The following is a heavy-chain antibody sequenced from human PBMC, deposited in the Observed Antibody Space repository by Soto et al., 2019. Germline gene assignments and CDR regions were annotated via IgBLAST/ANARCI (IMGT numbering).Heavy chain of an antibody. V-gene: IGHV3-11*05. D-gene: IGHD3-22*01. Sequence: QVQLVESGGGLVKPGGSLRLSCAASGFTFSDYYMSWIRQAPGKGLVWVAYISSTSSYTNYADSVKGRFIISRDNAKNSLFLQMNSLRAEDTAVYYCARVLSGYSWYFYYWGQGTLVTVSS. CDR3: ARVLSGYSWYFYY. J-gene: IGHJ4*02. CDR1: GFTFSDYY. CDR2: ISSTSSYT.